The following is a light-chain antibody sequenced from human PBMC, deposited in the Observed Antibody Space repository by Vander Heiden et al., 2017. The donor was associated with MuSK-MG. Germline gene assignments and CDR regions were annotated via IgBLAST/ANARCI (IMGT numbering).Light chain of an antibody. V-gene: IGKV1-5*03. J-gene: IGKJ1*01. CDR1: QSIGRW. CDR3: QQYNNYAWT. Sequence: DIQMTQSPSTLSASVGDRVTITCRASQSIGRWLAGYQQQPGEAPKLLDSKASSLESGVPSRFSGSGSGTEFTLTISSLQPDDSATFYCQQYNNYAWTFGQGTKVEIK. CDR2: KAS.